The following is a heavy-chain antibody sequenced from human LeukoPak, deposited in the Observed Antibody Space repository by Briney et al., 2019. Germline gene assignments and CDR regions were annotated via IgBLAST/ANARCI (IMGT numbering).Heavy chain of an antibody. V-gene: IGHV1-2*02. Sequence: ASVKVSCKASGYTFTSYYMHWVRQAPGQGLEWMGWISPKRGGTDYAQKFQGRVTMTGDTSISTAYMELSRLTSDDTAVYYCARGGWGRFLEPYYFDFWGQGSLVTVSS. CDR3: ARGGWGRFLEPYYFDF. D-gene: IGHD3-3*01. CDR1: GYTFTSYY. CDR2: ISPKRGGT. J-gene: IGHJ4*02.